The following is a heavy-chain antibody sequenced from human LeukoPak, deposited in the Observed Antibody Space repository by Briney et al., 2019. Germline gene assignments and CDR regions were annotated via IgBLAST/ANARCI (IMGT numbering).Heavy chain of an antibody. CDR2: ISSSSSTI. V-gene: IGHV3-48*01. J-gene: IGHJ4*02. D-gene: IGHD3-22*01. CDR3: ARDDYYDSSGYDKH. CDR1: GSTFSSYS. Sequence: GGSLRLSCAASGSTFSSYSMNWVRQAPGKGLEWVSYISSSSSTIYYADSVKGRFTISRDNAKNSLYLQMNSLRAEDTAVYYCARDDYYDSSGYDKHWGQGTLVTVSS.